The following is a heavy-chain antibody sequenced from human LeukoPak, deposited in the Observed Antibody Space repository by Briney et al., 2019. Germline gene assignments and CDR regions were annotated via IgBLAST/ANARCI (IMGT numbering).Heavy chain of an antibody. D-gene: IGHD3-16*01. CDR3: ARVLPFGAHPDY. CDR1: GGSISSYY. Sequence: SETLSLTCIVSGGSISSYYWSWIRQPPGKGLEWIGYIYYSGSTNYNPSLKSRVTISVDRSKNQFSLKLSSVTAADTAVYYCARVLPFGAHPDYWGQGTLVTVSS. J-gene: IGHJ4*02. V-gene: IGHV4-59*12. CDR2: IYYSGST.